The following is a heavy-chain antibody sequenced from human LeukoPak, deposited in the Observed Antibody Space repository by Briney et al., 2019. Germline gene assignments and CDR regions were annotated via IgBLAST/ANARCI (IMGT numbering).Heavy chain of an antibody. J-gene: IGHJ5*02. V-gene: IGHV4-34*01. Sequence: SETLSLTCAVYGGSFSGYYWSWIRQPPGKGLEWIGEINHSGSTNYNPSLKSRVTISVDTSKNQFSLKLSSVTAADTAVYYCARAPGYSSSLGGLDHWGQGTLVTVSS. CDR1: GGSFSGYY. CDR3: ARAPGYSSSLGGLDH. CDR2: INHSGST. D-gene: IGHD6-6*01.